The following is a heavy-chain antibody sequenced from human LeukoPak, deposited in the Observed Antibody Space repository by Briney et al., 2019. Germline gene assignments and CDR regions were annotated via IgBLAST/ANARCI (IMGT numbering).Heavy chain of an antibody. Sequence: GGSLRLSCAASGFTFSNYAMSWVRQAPGKGLEWASSISDSGANTYYADSVKGRITISRDKSKNTLNLQMNSLRAEDTAVYYCAKGSLTAHYTFDYWGQGTLVTVSS. CDR3: AKGSLTAHYTFDY. V-gene: IGHV3-23*01. D-gene: IGHD3-9*01. CDR2: ISDSGANT. CDR1: GFTFSNYA. J-gene: IGHJ4*02.